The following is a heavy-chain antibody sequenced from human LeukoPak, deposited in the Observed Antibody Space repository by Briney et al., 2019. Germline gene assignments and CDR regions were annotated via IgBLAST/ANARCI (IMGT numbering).Heavy chain of an antibody. J-gene: IGHJ3*02. D-gene: IGHD5-18*01. Sequence: GGSLRLSCAASGFTFSSYAMHWVRQAPGKGLEWVAVISYDGSNKYYADSVKGRFTISRDNSKNTLYLQMNSLRAEDTAVYYCARCPVDTAMDNDAFDIWGQGTMVTVSS. CDR1: GFTFSSYA. V-gene: IGHV3-30-3*01. CDR3: ARCPVDTAMDNDAFDI. CDR2: ISYDGSNK.